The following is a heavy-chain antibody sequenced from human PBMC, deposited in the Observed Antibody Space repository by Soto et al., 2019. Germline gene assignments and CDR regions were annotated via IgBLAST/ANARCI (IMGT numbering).Heavy chain of an antibody. D-gene: IGHD6-6*01. J-gene: IGHJ6*02. CDR1: GFTFSPYY. CDR2: TTQDGNDK. Sequence: GGSLRLSCAASGFTFSPYYMSWVRQAPGKGLEWLAMTTQDGNDKHYVDSVRGRFTISRDSAKNSMYLQMNSLTVEDTAIYYCVRMDSNSFRFANYYYGMAVWGQGTTVTVSS. CDR3: VRMDSNSFRFANYYYGMAV. V-gene: IGHV3-7*01.